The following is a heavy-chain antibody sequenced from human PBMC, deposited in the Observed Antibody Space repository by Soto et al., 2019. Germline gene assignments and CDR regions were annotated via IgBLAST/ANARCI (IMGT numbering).Heavy chain of an antibody. CDR2: IYYSGST. D-gene: IGHD2-15*01. J-gene: IGHJ5*02. V-gene: IGHV4-59*01. CDR3: ARDRTPEGWRWFDP. Sequence: KTSETLSLTCTVSGGSISSYYWSWIRQPPGKGLEWIGYIYYSGSTNYNPSLKSRVTISVDTSKNQFSLKLSSVTAADTAVYYCARDRTPEGWRWFDPWGQGTLVTVSS. CDR1: GGSISSYY.